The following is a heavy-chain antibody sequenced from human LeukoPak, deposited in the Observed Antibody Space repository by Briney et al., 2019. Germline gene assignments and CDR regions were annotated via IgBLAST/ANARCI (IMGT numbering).Heavy chain of an antibody. V-gene: IGHV3-48*01. Sequence: PGGSLRLSCAASGFTFSSYSMNWVRQAPGKGLEWVSYISSSSSTIYYADSVKGRFTISRGNAKNSLYLQMNSLRAEDTAVYYCAREDSGYPLDYWGQGTLVTVSS. CDR1: GFTFSSYS. CDR3: AREDSGYPLDY. D-gene: IGHD3-22*01. J-gene: IGHJ4*02. CDR2: ISSSSSTI.